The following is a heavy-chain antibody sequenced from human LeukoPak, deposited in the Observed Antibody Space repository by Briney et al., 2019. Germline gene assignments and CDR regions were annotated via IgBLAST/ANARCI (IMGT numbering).Heavy chain of an antibody. CDR1: GFTLSSYS. D-gene: IGHD1-26*01. Sequence: PGGSLRLSCAASGFTLSSYSMNWVRQAPGKGLEWVSYISSSSSTIYCADSVKGRFTISKDNAKNSLYLQMNSLRAEDTAVYYCARGEWGDAFDIWGQGTMVTVSS. V-gene: IGHV3-48*01. CDR2: ISSSSSTI. CDR3: ARGEWGDAFDI. J-gene: IGHJ3*02.